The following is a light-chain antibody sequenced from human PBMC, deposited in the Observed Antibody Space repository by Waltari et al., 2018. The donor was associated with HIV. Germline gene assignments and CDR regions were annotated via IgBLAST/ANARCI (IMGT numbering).Light chain of an antibody. CDR2: RNN. CDR3: VAWEDSLRGVV. J-gene: IGLJ2*01. Sequence: SVLTQPPSASGTPGQRVTIYCSGSTSNIGSNDVFWYQHLPGAAPKLLLHRNNERPSGVPARLSGSTSGTSASLAVSGLWSEDEADYYCVAWEDSLRGVVFGGGTKVAAL. V-gene: IGLV1-47*03. CDR1: TSNIGSND.